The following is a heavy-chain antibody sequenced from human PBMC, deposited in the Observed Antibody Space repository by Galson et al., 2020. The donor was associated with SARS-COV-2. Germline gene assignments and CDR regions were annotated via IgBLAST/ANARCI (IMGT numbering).Heavy chain of an antibody. D-gene: IGHD1-1*01. J-gene: IGHJ4*02. CDR2: IRSKANNYAT. Sequence: GESLKISCAASGFVFSGSALHWVRQASGRGLEWVGRIRSKANNYATAYGASVKDRFTIFRDDSKNTAYVEMHNPKTEDTAVYYCTRFVEGANYFDYWGQGALVTVSS. V-gene: IGHV3-73*01. CDR1: GFVFSGSA. CDR3: TRFVEGANYFDY.